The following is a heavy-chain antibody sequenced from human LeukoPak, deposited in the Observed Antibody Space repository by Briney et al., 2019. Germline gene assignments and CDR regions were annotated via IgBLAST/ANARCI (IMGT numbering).Heavy chain of an antibody. CDR3: ARDDSYGLDAFDI. CDR1: GFTFSSYS. CDR2: ISSSSSTI. Sequence: GGPLRLSCAASGFTFSSYSMNWVRQAPGKGLEWVSYISSSSSTIYYADSVKGRFTISRDNAKNSLYLQMNSLRAEDTAVYYCARDDSYGLDAFDIWGQGTMVTVSS. V-gene: IGHV3-48*01. D-gene: IGHD5-18*01. J-gene: IGHJ3*02.